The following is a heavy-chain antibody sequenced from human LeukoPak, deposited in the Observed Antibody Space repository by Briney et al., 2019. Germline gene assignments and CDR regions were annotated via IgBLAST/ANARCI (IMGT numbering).Heavy chain of an antibody. CDR3: ASPPPTGYSSSWYDYRDAFDI. D-gene: IGHD6-13*01. V-gene: IGHV3-21*01. Sequence: TGGSLRLSCAASGFTFSSYSMNWVRQAPGKGLEWVSSISSSSSYIYYADSVKGRFTISRDNAKNSLYLQMNSLRAEDTAVYYCASPPPTGYSSSWYDYRDAFDIWGQGTMVTVSS. CDR1: GFTFSSYS. CDR2: ISSSSSYI. J-gene: IGHJ3*02.